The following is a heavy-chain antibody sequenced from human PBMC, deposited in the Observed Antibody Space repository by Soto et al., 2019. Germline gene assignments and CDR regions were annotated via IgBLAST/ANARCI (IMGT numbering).Heavy chain of an antibody. CDR3: ARDSAYGDYFSGRNDAFDI. D-gene: IGHD4-17*01. J-gene: IGHJ3*02. CDR2: ISAYNGNT. V-gene: IGHV1-18*01. Sequence: GASVKVSCKASGYTFTSYGISWVRQAPGQGLEWMGWISAYNGNTNYAQKLQGRVTMTTDTSTSTAYMELRSLRSDDTAVYYCARDSAYGDYFSGRNDAFDIWGQGTMVTVSS. CDR1: GYTFTSYG.